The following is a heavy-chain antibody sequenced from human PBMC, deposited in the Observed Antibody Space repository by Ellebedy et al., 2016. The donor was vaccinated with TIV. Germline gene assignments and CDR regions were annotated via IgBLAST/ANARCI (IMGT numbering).Heavy chain of an antibody. CDR1: GGTFSSYS. D-gene: IGHD6-13*01. CDR3: ARPRIAPAGMTFDY. V-gene: IGHV1-69*13. Sequence: AASVKVSCKASGGTFSSYSINWVRQAPGQGLEWMGGIIPVFGTANYAQRFQGRVTITADESTSTAYMELSSLKSEDTAVYYCARPRIAPAGMTFDYWGQGTLVTVSS. J-gene: IGHJ4*02. CDR2: IIPVFGTA.